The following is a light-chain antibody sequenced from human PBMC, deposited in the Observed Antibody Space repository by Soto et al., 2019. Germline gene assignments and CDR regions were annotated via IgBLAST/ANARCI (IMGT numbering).Light chain of an antibody. CDR1: ESISTH. V-gene: IGKV1-39*01. CDR3: QQSYSTPAT. Sequence: IQMTQSPSSLSASEGDRLTITCRASESISTHLNWFQQKPGKAPKLLIYGASTLQSGVPSRFSGSGSGIDFTLTISSLQPEDFATYYWQQSYSTPATFGQGTKVDIK. J-gene: IGKJ1*01. CDR2: GAS.